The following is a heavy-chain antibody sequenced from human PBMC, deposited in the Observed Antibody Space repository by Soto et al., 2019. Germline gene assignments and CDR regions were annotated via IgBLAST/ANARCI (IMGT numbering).Heavy chain of an antibody. J-gene: IGHJ6*02. V-gene: IGHV4-39*02. CDR2: IYYSGST. CDR3: ARDSSSWGGPYYYYYGMDV. CDR1: GGSISSSSYY. D-gene: IGHD6-6*01. Sequence: QLQLQESGPGLVKPSETLSLTCTVSGGSISSSSYYWGWIRQPPGKGLEWIGSIYYSGSTYYNPSLKSRVTISVDTSKNQFSLKLSSVTAADTAVYYCARDSSSWGGPYYYYYGMDVWGQGTTVTVSS.